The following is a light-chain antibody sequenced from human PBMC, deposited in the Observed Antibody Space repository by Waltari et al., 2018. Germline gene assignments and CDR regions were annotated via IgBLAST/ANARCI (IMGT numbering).Light chain of an antibody. CDR2: CSS. CDR1: QRVRNF. J-gene: IGKJ2*01. CDR3: QQYSSSVMYT. Sequence: DIVLTQSPGTLSLSPGERDTLSCRASQRVRNFLSWYQHKPGQTPRLLIYCSSSRATGIPYRVSVSGSGTDCILTINSLEPEDFAVYFCQQYSSSVMYTFGQGTKLEI. V-gene: IGKV3-20*01.